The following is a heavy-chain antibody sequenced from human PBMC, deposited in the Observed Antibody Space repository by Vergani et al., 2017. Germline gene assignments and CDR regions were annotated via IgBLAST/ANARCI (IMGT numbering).Heavy chain of an antibody. D-gene: IGHD2-8*01. CDR1: GFTVSSNY. CDR2: IYSGCST. J-gene: IGHJ4*02. V-gene: IGHV3-66*02. Sequence: EVQLVESGGGLVQPGGSLRLSCAASGFTVSSNYMSWVPQSPGKGLEWVTVIYSGCSTYYAESVKGRFTISRDNSKNTRYLQMNSLRAEDTAVYYCARLYSTTAYVDYWGQGTLVTVSS. CDR3: ARLYSTTAYVDY.